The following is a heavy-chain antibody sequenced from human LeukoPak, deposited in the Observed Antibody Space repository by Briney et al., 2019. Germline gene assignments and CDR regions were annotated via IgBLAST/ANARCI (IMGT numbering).Heavy chain of an antibody. J-gene: IGHJ4*02. CDR3: CADTVDPLAQIDK. Sequence: RGSLRLSCAASRFSFSTSWMSWVRQAPGKGLEWVGRIKSKHDGETTEYAAPVKGRFTISRDDSESMVYLQMMSLKTEDTAVYYCCADTVDPLAQIDKWGQGALVTVSS. CDR2: IKSKHDGETT. CDR1: RFSFSTSW. D-gene: IGHD4-11*01. V-gene: IGHV3-15*01.